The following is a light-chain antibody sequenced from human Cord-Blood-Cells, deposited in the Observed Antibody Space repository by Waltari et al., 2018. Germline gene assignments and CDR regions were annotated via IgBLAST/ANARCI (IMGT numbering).Light chain of an antibody. CDR2: AAS. CDR1: QSISSY. Sequence: DIQITQSPSSLSASVGDTVTITCRASQSISSYLNWYQQKPGKAPKLLIYAASRLQSGVPSRFSGSGSGTDFTLTISSLQPEDFATYYCQQSYSTPLTFGGGTKVEIK. J-gene: IGKJ4*01. V-gene: IGKV1-39*01. CDR3: QQSYSTPLT.